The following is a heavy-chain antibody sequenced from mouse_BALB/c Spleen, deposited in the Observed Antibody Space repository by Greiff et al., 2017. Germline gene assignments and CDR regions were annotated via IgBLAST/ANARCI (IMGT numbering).Heavy chain of an antibody. CDR3: ASYYGSSYDYAMDY. CDR1: GYSITSGYY. V-gene: IGHV3-6*02. Sequence: EVKLVESGPGLVKPSQSLSLTCSVTGYSITSGYYWNWIRQFPGNKLEWMGYISYDGSNNYNPSLKNRISITRDTSKNQFFLKLNSVTTEDTATYYCASYYGSSYDYAMDYWGQGTSVTVSS. D-gene: IGHD1-1*01. CDR2: ISYDGSN. J-gene: IGHJ4*01.